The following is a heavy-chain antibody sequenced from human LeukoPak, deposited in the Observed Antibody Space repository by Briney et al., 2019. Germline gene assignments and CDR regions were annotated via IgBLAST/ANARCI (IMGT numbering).Heavy chain of an antibody. CDR1: GFTFSSYA. Sequence: GGSLRLSCAASGFTFSSYAMSWVRQAPGKGLEWVSVISGSGGSTYYADSVKGRFTISRDNSKNTLYLQMNSLRAEDTAVYYCAKSTSTHSYYDFWSGYFYWGQGTLVTVSS. D-gene: IGHD3-3*01. J-gene: IGHJ4*02. CDR3: AKSTSTHSYYDFWSGYFY. CDR2: ISGSGGST. V-gene: IGHV3-23*01.